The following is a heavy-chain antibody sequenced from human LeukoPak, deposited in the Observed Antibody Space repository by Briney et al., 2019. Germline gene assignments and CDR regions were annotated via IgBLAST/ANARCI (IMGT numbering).Heavy chain of an antibody. CDR2: IIPILGIA. V-gene: IGHV1-69*04. J-gene: IGHJ3*02. D-gene: IGHD6-19*01. CDR3: ARDRIAGAAAFDI. Sequence: SVKVSCKASGGTFSSYAISWVRQAPGQGLEWMGRIIPILGIANYAQKFQGRVTITADKSTSTAYMELSSLRSEDTAVYYCARDRIAGAAAFDIWGQGTMVTVSS. CDR1: GGTFSSYA.